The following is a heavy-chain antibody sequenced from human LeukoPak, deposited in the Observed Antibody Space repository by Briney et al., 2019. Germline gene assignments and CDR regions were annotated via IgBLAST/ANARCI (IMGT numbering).Heavy chain of an antibody. Sequence: ASVKVSCKASGYTFTTYAMNWVRQAPGQGLGWMGWINTNTGNPTYAQGFTGRFVFSLDTSVSTAYLQISSLKAEDTAVYYCAKEGQYSSSWYLGYWGQGTLVTVSS. CDR2: INTNTGNP. J-gene: IGHJ4*02. CDR3: AKEGQYSSSWYLGY. CDR1: GYTFTTYA. V-gene: IGHV7-4-1*02. D-gene: IGHD6-13*01.